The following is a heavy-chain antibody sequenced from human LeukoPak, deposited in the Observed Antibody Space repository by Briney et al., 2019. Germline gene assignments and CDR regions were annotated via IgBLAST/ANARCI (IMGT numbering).Heavy chain of an antibody. J-gene: IGHJ3*02. Sequence: GESLRLSCEASGFTVTTNYMSWVRQAPGKGLEWVSSVIFSGGSTYYAESVKGRFTISRDNSMNTMYLQMNRLRAEDTAVYYCARGGIVGPSDAFDIWGQGTMVTVSS. CDR3: ARGGIVGPSDAFDI. CDR2: IFSGGST. CDR1: GFTVTTNY. V-gene: IGHV3-66*01. D-gene: IGHD1-26*01.